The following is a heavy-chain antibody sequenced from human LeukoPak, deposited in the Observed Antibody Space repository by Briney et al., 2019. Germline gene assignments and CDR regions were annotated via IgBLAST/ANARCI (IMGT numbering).Heavy chain of an antibody. V-gene: IGHV3-23*01. Sequence: GGSLRLSCAASGFTFKNYAMSWVRQAPGKGLEWVSGISGSGGSTYYADSVKGRFTISRDNSKNTLYPQMNSLRAVDTAVYYCAKGSVSVVVPAVIPYYWGQGTLVTVSS. CDR3: AKGSVSVVVPAVIPYY. CDR2: ISGSGGST. D-gene: IGHD2-2*01. J-gene: IGHJ4*02. CDR1: GFTFKNYA.